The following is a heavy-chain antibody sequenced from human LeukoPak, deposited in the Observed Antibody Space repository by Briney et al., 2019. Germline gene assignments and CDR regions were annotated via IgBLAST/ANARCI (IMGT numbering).Heavy chain of an antibody. D-gene: IGHD3-10*01. V-gene: IGHV1-2*02. CDR1: GYTFTGYY. CDR2: INPNSGGT. J-gene: IGHJ4*02. CDR3: ARGPTGTYDY. Sequence: ASVKVSCKASGYTFTGYYMHWVRQAPGQGLEWMGWINPNSGGTNYAQKFQGRVTMTRDTSITTVYMELSSLTSDDTAVFYCARGPTGTYDYWGQGTLVTVSS.